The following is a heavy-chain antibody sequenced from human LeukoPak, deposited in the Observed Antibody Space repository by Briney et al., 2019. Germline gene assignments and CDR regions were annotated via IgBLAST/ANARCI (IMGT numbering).Heavy chain of an antibody. CDR1: GFTFSRYA. D-gene: IGHD2-2*01. Sequence: GGSLRLSCAASGFTFSRYAMNWVRQAPGKGQEWVSYINTDSSDIHYADSVKGRFTISRDNARNTLYLQLSSLRAEDSGVYYCARDTFQPGLIDSWGQGTLVTVSS. V-gene: IGHV3-21*05. J-gene: IGHJ4*02. CDR3: ARDTFQPGLIDS. CDR2: INTDSSDI.